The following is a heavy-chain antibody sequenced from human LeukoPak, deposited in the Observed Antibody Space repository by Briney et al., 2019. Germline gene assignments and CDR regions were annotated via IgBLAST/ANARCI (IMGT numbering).Heavy chain of an antibody. D-gene: IGHD5-12*01. V-gene: IGHV1-69*13. J-gene: IGHJ4*02. CDR2: IIPIFGTA. Sequence: SVKVSCKASGGTFISYAISWVRQAPGQGLEWMGGIIPIFGTANYAQKFQGRVTITADESTSTAYMELSSLRSEDTAVYYCARDRSDIAATIGYFDYWGQGTLVTVSS. CDR3: ARDRSDIAATIGYFDY. CDR1: GGTFISYA.